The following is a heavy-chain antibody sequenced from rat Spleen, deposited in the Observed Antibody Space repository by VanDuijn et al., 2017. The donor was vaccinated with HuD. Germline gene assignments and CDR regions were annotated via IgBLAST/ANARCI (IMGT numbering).Heavy chain of an antibody. CDR2: ISTGGGNT. CDR3: AKDSYVYYGLGGYFDY. J-gene: IGHJ2*01. CDR1: GFTYSNYV. V-gene: IGHV5S13*01. Sequence: EVQLVESGGGLVQPGRSLKLSCAASGFTYSNYVMAWVRQAPTKGLEWVASISTGGGNTYYRDSVKGRFTISRDNAKNTLYLQMDSLRSEDTATYYCAKDSYVYYGLGGYFDYWGQGVMVTVSS. D-gene: IGHD1-6*01.